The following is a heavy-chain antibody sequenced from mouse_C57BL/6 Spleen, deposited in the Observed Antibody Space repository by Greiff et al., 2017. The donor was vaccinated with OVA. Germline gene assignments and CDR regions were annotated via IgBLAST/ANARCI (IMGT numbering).Heavy chain of an antibody. D-gene: IGHD2-4*01. CDR1: GFTFSSYA. CDR2: ISDGGSYT. Sequence: VQLKESGGGLVKPGGSLKLSCAASGFTFSSYAMSWVRQTPEKRLEWVATISDGGSYTYYPDNVKGRFTISRDNAKNNLYLQMSQLKSEDTAMYYCARWGDYDEGDYFDYWGQGTTLTVAS. CDR3: ARWGDYDEGDYFDY. J-gene: IGHJ2*01. V-gene: IGHV5-4*01.